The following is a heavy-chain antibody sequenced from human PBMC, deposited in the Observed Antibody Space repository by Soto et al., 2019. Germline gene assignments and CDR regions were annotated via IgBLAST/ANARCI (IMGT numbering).Heavy chain of an antibody. CDR3: TIPLTMVRGVAPYYYYYMDV. D-gene: IGHD3-10*01. J-gene: IGHJ6*03. Sequence: GGSLRLSCTASGFTFGDYAMSWFRQAPGKGLEWVGFIRSKAYGGTTEYARSVKGRFTISRDDSKSIAYLQMNSLKTEDTAVYYCTIPLTMVRGVAPYYYYYMDVWGKGTTVTVSS. CDR1: GFTFGDYA. CDR2: IRSKAYGGTT. V-gene: IGHV3-49*03.